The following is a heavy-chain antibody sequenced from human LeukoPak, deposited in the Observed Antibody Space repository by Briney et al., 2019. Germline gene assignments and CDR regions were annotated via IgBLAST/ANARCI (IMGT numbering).Heavy chain of an antibody. CDR1: GFTFSSYW. Sequence: GGSLRLSCAASGFTFSSYWMTWVRQAPGRGRESVAKVNEDGSQQYYVDSVKGRFTISRDNAKKSLYLQMNSLKADDTAFYYCARKGSYFDHWGQGTLVTVSS. CDR2: VNEDGSQQ. V-gene: IGHV3-7*03. CDR3: ARKGSYFDH. J-gene: IGHJ4*02.